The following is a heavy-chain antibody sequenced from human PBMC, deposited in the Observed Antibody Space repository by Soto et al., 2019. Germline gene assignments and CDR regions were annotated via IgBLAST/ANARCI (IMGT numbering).Heavy chain of an antibody. CDR1: GGSISNYY. D-gene: IGHD2-15*01. J-gene: IGHJ4*02. CDR2: IYSSGST. V-gene: IGHV4-4*07. CDR3: ASSVAATRDYFDY. Sequence: PSETLSLTCTVSGGSISNYYRSWIRQPAGKGLEWIGRIYSSGSTNYNPSLKSRVTMSLDTSKNQFSLKLSSVTAADTAVYYGASSVAATRDYFDYWGQGTLVTVSS.